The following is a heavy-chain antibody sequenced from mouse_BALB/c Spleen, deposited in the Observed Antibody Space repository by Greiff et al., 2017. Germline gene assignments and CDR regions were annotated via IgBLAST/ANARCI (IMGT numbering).Heavy chain of an antibody. J-gene: IGHJ3*01. V-gene: IGHV3-6*02. CDR3: ARGTYGNYVSWFAY. CDR2: ISYDGSN. CDR1: GYSITSGYY. Sequence: EVKLMESGPGLVKPSQSLSLTCSVTGYSITSGYYWNWIRQFPGNKLEWMGYISYDGSNNYNPSLKNRISITRDTSKNQFFLKLNSVTTEDTATYYCARGTYGNYVSWFAYWGQGTLVTVSA. D-gene: IGHD2-1*01.